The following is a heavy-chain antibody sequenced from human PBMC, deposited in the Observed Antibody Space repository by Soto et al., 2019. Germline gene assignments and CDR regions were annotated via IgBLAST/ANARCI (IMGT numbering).Heavy chain of an antibody. Sequence: QVQLVQSGAEVKKPGASVKVSCKTSGYTFTSFGISWVRQAPGQGLEWMGWISAHNGNTNYAQKLQGRVTMTTDTSTSTAYMELRSLRSDDTAVYYCARTRNDVTSYGILTAYGRIDYWGQGTLVTVST. V-gene: IGHV1-18*01. J-gene: IGHJ4*02. CDR2: ISAHNGNT. CDR3: ARTRNDVTSYGILTAYGRIDY. D-gene: IGHD3-9*01. CDR1: GYTFTSFG.